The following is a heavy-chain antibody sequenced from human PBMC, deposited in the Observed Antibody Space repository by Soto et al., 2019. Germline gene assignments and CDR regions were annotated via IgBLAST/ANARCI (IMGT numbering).Heavy chain of an antibody. CDR3: ASRGDYGDYGDWYFDL. CDR2: INAGNGNT. Sequence: ASVKVSCKASGYTFTSYAIHWVRQAPGQRLEWMGWINAGNGNTKYSQKFQGRVTITRDTSASTAYMELSSLRSEDTAVYYCASRGDYGDYGDWYFDLWGRGTLVTVSS. J-gene: IGHJ2*01. CDR1: GYTFTSYA. V-gene: IGHV1-3*01. D-gene: IGHD4-17*01.